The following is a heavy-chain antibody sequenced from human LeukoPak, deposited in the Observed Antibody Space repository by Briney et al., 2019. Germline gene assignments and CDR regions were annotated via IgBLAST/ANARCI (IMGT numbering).Heavy chain of an antibody. CDR1: GFTFSNYW. V-gene: IGHV3-7*01. CDR2: IKQDGSEK. CDR3: ARAPGNRNLDY. J-gene: IGHJ4*02. Sequence: GGSLRLSCAASGFTFSNYWMSWVRQAPGKGLEWVANIKQDGSEKYYVDSVKGRFIISRDNAKNSLYLQMNNLRAEDTAVYYCARAPGNRNLDYWGQGTLVIVSS.